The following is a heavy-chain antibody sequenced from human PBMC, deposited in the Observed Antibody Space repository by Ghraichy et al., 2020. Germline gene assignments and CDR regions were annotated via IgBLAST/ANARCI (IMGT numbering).Heavy chain of an antibody. J-gene: IGHJ4*02. V-gene: IGHV4-39*01. CDR3: ATHRGVDTSMVYHYYFDH. Sequence: SQTLSLTCTVSGDSISSSSYFWGWIRQPPGKGPEWIGSMDYSGSAYYNPSLRSAYYNPSLKSRVSISVETSKNQFSLKMTSLTAADTAVYFCATHRGVDTSMVYHYYFDHWGQGIPVIVSS. CDR2: MDYSGSA. CDR1: GDSISSSSYF. D-gene: IGHD2-8*01.